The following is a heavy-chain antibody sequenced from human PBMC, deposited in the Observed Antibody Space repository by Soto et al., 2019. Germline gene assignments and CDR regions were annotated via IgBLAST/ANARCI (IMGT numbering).Heavy chain of an antibody. D-gene: IGHD2-15*01. Sequence: PGGSLRLSCAASGFTFSSYAMSWVRQAPGKGLEWVSAISGSGGSTYYADSVKGRFTISRDNSKNTLYLQMNSLRAEDTAVYYCAKDRGLSGGSCKCDDFDIWGQGTTVTVSS. J-gene: IGHJ3*02. CDR3: AKDRGLSGGSCKCDDFDI. V-gene: IGHV3-23*01. CDR2: ISGSGGST. CDR1: GFTFSSYA.